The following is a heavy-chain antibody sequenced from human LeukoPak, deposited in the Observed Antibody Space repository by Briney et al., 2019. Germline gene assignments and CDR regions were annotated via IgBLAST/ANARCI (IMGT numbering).Heavy chain of an antibody. J-gene: IGHJ4*02. CDR2: IYHSGTT. CDR1: GYSINSGYY. D-gene: IGHD3-3*01. Sequence: SETLSLTCAVSGYSINSGYYWGWIRQPPGKGLEWIGSIYHSGTTYYDPSLKSRVTISVDTSKNQFSLKLSSVTAADTAVYYCARMSGSIFGVVYFDYWGQGTLVTVSS. CDR3: ARMSGSIFGVVYFDY. V-gene: IGHV4-38-2*01.